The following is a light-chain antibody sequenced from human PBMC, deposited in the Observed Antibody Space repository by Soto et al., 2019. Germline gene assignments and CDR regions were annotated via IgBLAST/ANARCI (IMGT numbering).Light chain of an antibody. Sequence: EIVLTQSPVTLSLSPGERATLSCRASQSVRTYLAWYQVKPGQAPRLLIYDASRRASGVPARFSASGSGTEFTLTISSLQSEDFAVYYCQQYNKWPPWTFGQGTKVDIK. V-gene: IGKV3D-15*01. CDR3: QQYNKWPPWT. J-gene: IGKJ1*01. CDR2: DAS. CDR1: QSVRTY.